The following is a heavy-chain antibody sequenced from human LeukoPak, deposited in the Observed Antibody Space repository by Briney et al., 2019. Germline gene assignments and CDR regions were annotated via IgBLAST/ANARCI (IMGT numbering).Heavy chain of an antibody. CDR3: AKVHSSGWGILDY. CDR2: IRYDGSNK. D-gene: IGHD6-25*01. Sequence: GGSLRLSCAAPGFTFSSYGMHWVRQAPGKGLEWVAFIRYDGSNKYYADSVKGRFTISRDNSKNTLYVQVNSLRAEDTAVYYCAKVHSSGWGILDYWGQGTLVTVSS. J-gene: IGHJ4*02. CDR1: GFTFSSYG. V-gene: IGHV3-30*02.